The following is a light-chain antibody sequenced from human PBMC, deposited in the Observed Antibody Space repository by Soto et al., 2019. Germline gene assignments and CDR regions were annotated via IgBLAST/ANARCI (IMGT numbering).Light chain of an antibody. CDR1: QNIGSY. J-gene: IGKJ5*01. V-gene: IGKV1-39*01. Sequence: DIQMTQSPSSLSASVGDRVTISCRASQNIGSYLHWYQQSPGKAPKLLIYTASSLQSGVPPRFSCSQSGTDFTLTINSLQPEDFATYYCQQGYSSPITFGQGTRLEI. CDR3: QQGYSSPIT. CDR2: TAS.